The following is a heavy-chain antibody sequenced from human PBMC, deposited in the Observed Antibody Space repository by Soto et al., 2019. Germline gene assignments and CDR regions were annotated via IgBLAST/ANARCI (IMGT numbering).Heavy chain of an antibody. CDR2: IKQDGSEK. CDR1: GFTFSTYW. CDR3: ARVGSLYGTIVHTPTDS. Sequence: GGSLRLSCGASGFTFSTYWMSWVRQAPGKGLEWVANIKQDGSEKYYVDSVKGRFPISRDNAKNSLTLQMNSLRAEDTAGYYFARVGSLYGTIVHTPTDSWGQGTLVTVSS. D-gene: IGHD3-22*01. V-gene: IGHV3-7*03. J-gene: IGHJ5*01.